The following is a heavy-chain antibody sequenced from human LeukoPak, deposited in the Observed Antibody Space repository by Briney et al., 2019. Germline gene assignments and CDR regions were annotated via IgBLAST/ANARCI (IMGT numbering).Heavy chain of an antibody. Sequence: GGSLRLSCAASGFTFSSYAMSWVRQAPGKGLEWVSAISGGGGSTYYADSVKGRFSISRDNSKNTRYLQMNSLRAEDTAVYYCAKDRLAGYSGYDSKDYWGQGSLVTVSS. CDR1: GFTFSSYA. CDR3: AKDRLAGYSGYDSKDY. CDR2: ISGGGGST. D-gene: IGHD5-12*01. J-gene: IGHJ4*02. V-gene: IGHV3-23*01.